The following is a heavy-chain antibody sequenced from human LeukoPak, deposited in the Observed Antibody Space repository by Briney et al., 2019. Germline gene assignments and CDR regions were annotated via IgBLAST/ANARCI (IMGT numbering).Heavy chain of an antibody. V-gene: IGHV3-15*01. CDR3: TTDETYYGDYALDY. Sequence: GGSLRLSCAASGFTFSNAWMSWVRQAPGKGLEWVGRIKSKTDGGTTDYAAPVKGRFTISRDDSKNTLYLQMNSLKTEDTAVYYCTTDETYYGDYALDYWGQGTLVTVSS. CDR2: IKSKTDGGTT. CDR1: GFTFSNAW. J-gene: IGHJ4*02. D-gene: IGHD4-17*01.